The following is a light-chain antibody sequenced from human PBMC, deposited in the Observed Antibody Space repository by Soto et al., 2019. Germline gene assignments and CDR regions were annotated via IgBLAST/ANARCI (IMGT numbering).Light chain of an antibody. Sequence: EIVLTQSPGTLSLSPGERATLSCRASQSVSSSYFAWYQQKPGQAPRLLIYAASTRATGIPDRFSGSGSGTDLTLTISRLEPEDFAVYYCQQYGSSPRTFGQGTKVDIK. V-gene: IGKV3-20*01. J-gene: IGKJ1*01. CDR2: AAS. CDR1: QSVSSSY. CDR3: QQYGSSPRT.